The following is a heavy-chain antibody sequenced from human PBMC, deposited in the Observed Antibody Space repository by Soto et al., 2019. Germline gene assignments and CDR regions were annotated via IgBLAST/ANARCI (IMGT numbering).Heavy chain of an antibody. Sequence: SETLSLTCTVSGGSISSGGYYWSWIRQHPGKGLEWIGYIYYSGSTYYNPSLKSRVTISVDTSKNQFSLKLSSVTAADTAVYYCARVSRGVLKVNYWGQGTLVTVSS. D-gene: IGHD3-10*01. J-gene: IGHJ4*02. CDR1: GGSISSGGYY. CDR2: IYYSGST. CDR3: ARVSRGVLKVNY. V-gene: IGHV4-31*03.